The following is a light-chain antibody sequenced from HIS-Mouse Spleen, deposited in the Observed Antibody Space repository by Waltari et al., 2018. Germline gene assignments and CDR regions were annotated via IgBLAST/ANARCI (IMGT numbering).Light chain of an antibody. Sequence: QSALTQPASVSGSPGQSITISCTGTSSYVGGYNYVSWYQQHPGKAPKLIIYYVSNPPPGVSNLFSCSKSGNTAALTISGLQAEDEADYYCSSYTSSSFNVVFGGGTKLTVL. CDR1: SSYVGGYNY. CDR3: SSYTSSSFNVV. J-gene: IGLJ2*01. V-gene: IGLV2-14*03. CDR2: YVS.